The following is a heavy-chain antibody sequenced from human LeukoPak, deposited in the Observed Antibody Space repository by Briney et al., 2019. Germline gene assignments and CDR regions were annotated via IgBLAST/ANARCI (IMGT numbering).Heavy chain of an antibody. D-gene: IGHD1-14*01. V-gene: IGHV3-74*01. Sequence: PGGSLRLSCAASGFTFGNSWVHWVRHAPGNGRGWVSPINADGSTATYADSVKGRLSISRDKARNTLCLQMRSLTIEDTAVYYCVVVVEPPDSDGFDVWGEGKMITVSS. J-gene: IGHJ3*01. CDR2: INADGSTA. CDR1: GFTFGNSW. CDR3: VVVVEPPDSDGFDV.